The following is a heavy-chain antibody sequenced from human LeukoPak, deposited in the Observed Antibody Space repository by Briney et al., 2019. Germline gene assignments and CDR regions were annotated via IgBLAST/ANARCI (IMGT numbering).Heavy chain of an antibody. CDR2: INAGNGNT. J-gene: IGHJ6*02. CDR1: GYTFSTYT. Sequence: ASVKVSCKASGYTFSTYTMHWVRQAPGQRLEWMGWINAGNGNTNYAQNLQGRVSMTTDTSTTTAYMELRSLRSDDTAVYYCARVPWYYGSGTPKFWGYYGMDVWGQGTTVTVSS. CDR3: ARVPWYYGSGTPKFWGYYGMDV. V-gene: IGHV1-3*01. D-gene: IGHD3-10*01.